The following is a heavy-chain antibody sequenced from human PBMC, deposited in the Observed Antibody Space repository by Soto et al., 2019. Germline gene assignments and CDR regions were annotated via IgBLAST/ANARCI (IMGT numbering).Heavy chain of an antibody. CDR2: ISSDGSTI. V-gene: IGHV3-30-3*01. CDR1: GFPFTSYA. Sequence: QVLLVESGGGVVQPGTSLTLSCAASGFPFTSYAMHVVRQTPEKGLQWLTIISSDGSTIHYVDSVKGRFTISRDNSKNTVYLQMHSLRADDTAVYYCARGTGSGSFLIDYWGQGTLVTVSS. CDR3: ARGTGSGSFLIDY. D-gene: IGHD3-10*01. J-gene: IGHJ4*02.